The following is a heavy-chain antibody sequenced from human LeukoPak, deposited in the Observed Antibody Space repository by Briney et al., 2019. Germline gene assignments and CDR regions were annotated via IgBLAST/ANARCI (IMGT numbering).Heavy chain of an antibody. CDR2: FDPKDGET. CDR1: GSTLTKLS. D-gene: IGHD6-25*01. V-gene: IGHV1-24*01. J-gene: IGHJ4*02. Sequence: ASVTVSLTCSGSTLTKLSMHWVRQAPGKGHEWVGGFDPKDGETIDAQKCQGRGTLTEDTSTATDYVELSGLRSVDTAVYYCVSLMGSSGWGQGTRVTVSS. CDR3: VSLMGSSG.